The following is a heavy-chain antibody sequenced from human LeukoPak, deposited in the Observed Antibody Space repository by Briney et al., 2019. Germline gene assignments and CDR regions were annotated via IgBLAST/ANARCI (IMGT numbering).Heavy chain of an antibody. V-gene: IGHV4-59*12. CDR2: IYHSGST. J-gene: IGHJ4*02. CDR1: GASISSYY. CDR3: ARGRPIVWAVGAIDY. Sequence: PSETLSLTCTVSGASISSYYWSSIRQPAGKGLEWIGYIYHSGSTYYNPSLKSRVTISVDTSKNQFSLKLTSVTAADTAVYYCARGRPIVWAVGAIDYWGQGTLVTVSS. D-gene: IGHD1-26*01.